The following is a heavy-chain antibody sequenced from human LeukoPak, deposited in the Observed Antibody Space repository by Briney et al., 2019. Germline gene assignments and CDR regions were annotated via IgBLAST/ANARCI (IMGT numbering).Heavy chain of an antibody. J-gene: IGHJ4*02. D-gene: IGHD3-22*01. CDR2: IYHSGST. CDR3: AGPSYQHDSNGLTDY. Sequence: SETLSLTCTVSGHSISSGYFWGWIRQAPGKGLEWIGNIYHSGSTYYNPSLKSRVTISVDTSKNQFSLKVNSVTAADTAVYYCAGPSYQHDSNGLTDYWGQGTLVTVSS. CDR1: GHSISSGYF. V-gene: IGHV4-38-2*02.